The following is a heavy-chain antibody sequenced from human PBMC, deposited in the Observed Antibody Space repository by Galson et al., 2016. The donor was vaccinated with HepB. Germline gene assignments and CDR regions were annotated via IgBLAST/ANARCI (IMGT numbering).Heavy chain of an antibody. V-gene: IGHV3-9*01. J-gene: IGHJ6*02. Sequence: LRLSCAASGFNFYDYAMHWVRQVPGQGLEWVSGINWNSGRIDYADSVKGRFTITRDNSRNSLHLQMNSLRAEDTALYYCAKDISSVLYYSVMDVWGQGPTVTVSS. D-gene: IGHD3-10*01. CDR2: INWNSGRI. CDR3: AKDISSVLYYSVMDV. CDR1: GFNFYDYA.